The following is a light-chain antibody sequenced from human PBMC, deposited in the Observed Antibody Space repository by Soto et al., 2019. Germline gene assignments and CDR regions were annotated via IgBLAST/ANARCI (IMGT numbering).Light chain of an antibody. V-gene: IGKV1-5*01. CDR1: QSISRW. CDR3: QQYNGYSTWT. Sequence: DIQLTQSPSTLSASVGDRVTIACRASQSISRWLAWYQQKPGKAPKVLIWDASSLHSGVPSRFSGSGSGTEFTLPISSLQPDDFATYYCQQYNGYSTWTFGQGTKVEMK. J-gene: IGKJ1*01. CDR2: DAS.